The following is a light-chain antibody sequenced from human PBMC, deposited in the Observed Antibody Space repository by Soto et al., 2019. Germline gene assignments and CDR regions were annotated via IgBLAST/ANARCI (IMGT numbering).Light chain of an antibody. Sequence: QSVLTQPPSVSAAPGQKVTISCSGSNSNIGNNYVYWYQQFPGAAPKLLMYENSKRASGIPDRFSGSKSATAATLAITGIQTGDEADYYCGTWDSGLSGFVFGSWTKLTVL. CDR2: ENS. J-gene: IGLJ1*01. V-gene: IGLV1-51*02. CDR1: NSNIGNNY. CDR3: GTWDSGLSGFV.